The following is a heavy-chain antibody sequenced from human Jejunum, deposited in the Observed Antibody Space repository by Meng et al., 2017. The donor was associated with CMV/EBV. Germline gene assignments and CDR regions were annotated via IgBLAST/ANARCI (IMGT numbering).Heavy chain of an antibody. CDR2: IFPPGST. V-gene: IGHV4-61*02. Sequence: QVKLQESGPGVVKPSQXLCLTRTVSGDSLTSGCYSWSWIRQPAGKGLEWIGRIFPPGSTNYNPSLKSRVTISVDSSNNQFSLRLSSVTAADTAVYYCTRSWLVRAVPYYFDAWGPGTLVTVSS. D-gene: IGHD6-19*01. CDR3: TRSWLVRAVPYYFDA. J-gene: IGHJ5*02. CDR1: GDSLTSGCYS.